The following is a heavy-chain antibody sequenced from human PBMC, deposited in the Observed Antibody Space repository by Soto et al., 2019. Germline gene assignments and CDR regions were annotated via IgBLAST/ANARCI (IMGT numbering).Heavy chain of an antibody. D-gene: IGHD2-21*02. CDR1: GGSIRSYY. Sequence: SETLSLTCTVSGGSIRSYYWSWIRHAPGKGLEWIGYLYNSGSTVYNPSLKSRVTISVDTSKNQFSLKLNSVTAADTAVYYCARDLWGYCGTDCYPLDVWGQGTTVTVS. J-gene: IGHJ6*02. V-gene: IGHV4-59*01. CDR3: ARDLWGYCGTDCYPLDV. CDR2: LYNSGST.